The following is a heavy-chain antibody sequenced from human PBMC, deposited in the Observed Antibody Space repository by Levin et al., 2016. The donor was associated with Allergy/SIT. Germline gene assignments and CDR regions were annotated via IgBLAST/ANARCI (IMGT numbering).Heavy chain of an antibody. Sequence: ASVKVSCKASGYTFTSYYMHWVRQAPGQGLEWMGIINPSGSSTRYAQKFQGRVTMTRDTSTSTAYMELSRLRSDDTAVYYCARDWSSSPYYYYGMDVWGQGTTVTVSS. D-gene: IGHD6-6*01. CDR1: GYTFTSYY. J-gene: IGHJ6*02. CDR2: INPSGSST. CDR3: ARDWSSSPYYYYGMDV. V-gene: IGHV1-46*01.